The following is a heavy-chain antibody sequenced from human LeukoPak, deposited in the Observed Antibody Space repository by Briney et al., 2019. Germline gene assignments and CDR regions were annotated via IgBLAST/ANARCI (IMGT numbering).Heavy chain of an antibody. Sequence: SETLSLTCTVSGGSISSYYWSWIRQPPGKGLEWIGIISYSGSTYYNPSLKSRVTISVDTSKNQFSLKLNSVTAADTAVYYCARLDRGINAAHFDYWGQGTLVTVSS. CDR1: GGSISSYY. D-gene: IGHD6-25*01. CDR3: ARLDRGINAAHFDY. CDR2: ISYSGST. J-gene: IGHJ4*02. V-gene: IGHV4-39*01.